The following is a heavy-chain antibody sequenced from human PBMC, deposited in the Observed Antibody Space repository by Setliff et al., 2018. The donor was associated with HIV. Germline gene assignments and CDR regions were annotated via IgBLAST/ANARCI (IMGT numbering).Heavy chain of an antibody. J-gene: IGHJ5*02. V-gene: IGHV4-59*08. Sequence: PSETLSLTCSVSGDSISNYYWSWIRQPPGKGLEWIGYIYYSGSTNYSPSLKSRVTISVDTSKNQFALKLNSVTAADTAVYFCATSYNWNYLGWFDPWGQGTLVTAPQ. CDR2: IYYSGST. D-gene: IGHD1-7*01. CDR1: GDSISNYY. CDR3: ATSYNWNYLGWFDP.